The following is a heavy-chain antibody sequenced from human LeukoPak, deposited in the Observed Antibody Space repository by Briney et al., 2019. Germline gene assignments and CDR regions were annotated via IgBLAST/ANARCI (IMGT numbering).Heavy chain of an antibody. CDR2: ISSSGSTI. CDR1: GFTVGSYE. CDR3: AELGITMIGGV. Sequence: GGSLRLSCAASGFTVGSYEMNWVRQAPGKGLEWVSYISSSGSTIYYADSVKGRFTISRDNAKNSLYLQMNSLRAEDTAVYYCAELGITMIGGVWGKGTTVTISS. J-gene: IGHJ6*04. V-gene: IGHV3-48*03. D-gene: IGHD3-10*02.